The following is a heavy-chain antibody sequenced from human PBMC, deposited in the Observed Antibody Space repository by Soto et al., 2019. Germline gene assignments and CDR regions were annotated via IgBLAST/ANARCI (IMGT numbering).Heavy chain of an antibody. D-gene: IGHD3-10*01. CDR2: ISGSGGST. J-gene: IGHJ6*02. V-gene: IGHV3-23*01. Sequence: GGSLRLSCAASGFTFSSYAMSWVRQAPGKGLEWVSAISGSGGSTYYADSVKGRLTISRDNSKNTLYLQMNSLRAEDTAVYYCAKDMSSITMVRGVIISHYGMDVWGQGTTVTVSS. CDR1: GFTFSSYA. CDR3: AKDMSSITMVRGVIISHYGMDV.